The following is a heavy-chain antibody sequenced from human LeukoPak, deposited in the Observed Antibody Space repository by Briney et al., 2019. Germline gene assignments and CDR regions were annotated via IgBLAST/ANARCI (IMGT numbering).Heavy chain of an antibody. CDR1: GFTVSSYA. CDR3: AIPYYDFWSVYYSY. CDR2: ISYDGSNK. D-gene: IGHD3-3*01. Sequence: GGSLRLSCAVSGFTVSSYAMHWVRQAADKGLEWVAVISYDGSNKYYADTMKGGFTISRDNSKNTLYLQMNSLRAEDTAVYYCAIPYYDFWSVYYSYWGQGTLVTVSS. V-gene: IGHV3-30-3*01. J-gene: IGHJ4*02.